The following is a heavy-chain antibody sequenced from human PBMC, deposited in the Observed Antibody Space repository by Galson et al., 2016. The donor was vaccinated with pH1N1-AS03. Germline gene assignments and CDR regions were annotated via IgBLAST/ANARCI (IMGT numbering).Heavy chain of an antibody. D-gene: IGHD4-23*01. J-gene: IGHJ4*02. CDR2: IKQDGSEK. Sequence: SLRLSCAASGFTFSSYWMSWVRQAPAKGLEWVANIKQDGSEKYYVDSVKGRFTISRDNAKNSLYLQMNSLRAEDTAVYYCAREPSWELGYYFDYWGQGTLVTVSS. CDR1: GFTFSSYW. V-gene: IGHV3-7*03. CDR3: AREPSWELGYYFDY.